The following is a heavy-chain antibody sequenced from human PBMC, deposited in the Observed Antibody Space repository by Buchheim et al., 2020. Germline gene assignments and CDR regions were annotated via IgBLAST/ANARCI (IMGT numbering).Heavy chain of an antibody. CDR2: VSYTGAS. CDR1: GGSVSSAKSF. V-gene: IGHV4-61*01. CDR3: ARHGDFFGDFNY. Sequence: QVQLQESGPGVVKPSETLSLTCSVSGGSVSSAKSFWSWIRQSPGKGLEWIGYVSYTGASRYNPSLESRVGVSSDTSQNQLCLKVTSVTAADTAVYYCARHGDFFGDFNYWGQGTL. D-gene: IGHD3-16*01. J-gene: IGHJ4*02.